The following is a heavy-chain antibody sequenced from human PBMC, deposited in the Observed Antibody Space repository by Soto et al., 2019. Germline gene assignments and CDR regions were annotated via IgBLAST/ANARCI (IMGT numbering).Heavy chain of an antibody. V-gene: IGHV1-3*01. Sequence: QGQLVQSGAEVKKPGATVKVSCKASGYTFTSYAMHWVRQAPGQRLEWMGWINAGNGNTKYSQKFQGRVTITRDTSASTAYMELSSLRSEETAVYYCARVNCSSTSCYGYYYYMDVWGKGTTVTVSS. D-gene: IGHD2-2*01. CDR1: GYTFTSYA. CDR3: ARVNCSSTSCYGYYYYMDV. CDR2: INAGNGNT. J-gene: IGHJ6*03.